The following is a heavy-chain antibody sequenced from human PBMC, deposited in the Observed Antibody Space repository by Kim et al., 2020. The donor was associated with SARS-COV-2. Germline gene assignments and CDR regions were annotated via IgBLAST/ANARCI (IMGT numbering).Heavy chain of an antibody. CDR2: ISSSGSTI. CDR3: AREGFNGYAFDY. J-gene: IGHJ4*02. CDR1: GFTFSSYE. D-gene: IGHD5-12*01. Sequence: GGSLRLSCAASGFTFSSYEMNWVRQAPGKGLEWVSYISSSGSTIYYADSVKGRFTISRDNAKNSLYLQMNSLRAEDTAVYYCAREGFNGYAFDYWGQGTLVTVSS. V-gene: IGHV3-48*03.